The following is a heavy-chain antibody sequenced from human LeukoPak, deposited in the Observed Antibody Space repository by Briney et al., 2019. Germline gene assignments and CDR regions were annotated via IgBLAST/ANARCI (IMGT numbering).Heavy chain of an antibody. CDR2: INPSGGST. CDR3: AREDRRGDGYPDY. D-gene: IGHD5-24*01. CDR1: GYTFTSYY. Sequence: ASVKVSCKASGYTFTSYYMHWVRQAPGQGLERMGIINPSGGSTSYAQKFQGRVTMTRDTSTSTAYMELRSLRSDDTAVYYCAREDRRGDGYPDYWGQGTLVTVSS. J-gene: IGHJ4*02. V-gene: IGHV1-46*01.